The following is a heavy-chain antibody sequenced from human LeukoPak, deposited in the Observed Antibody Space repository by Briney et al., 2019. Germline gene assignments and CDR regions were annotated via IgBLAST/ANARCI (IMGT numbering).Heavy chain of an antibody. D-gene: IGHD3-10*01. J-gene: IGHJ6*02. CDR1: GGSISSSSYY. V-gene: IGHV4-39*07. CDR2: IYYSGST. Sequence: TSETLSLTCTVSGGSISSSSYYCGWIRQPPGKGPEWIGSIYYSGSTYYNPSLKSRVTISVDTSKNQFSLKLSSVTAADTAVYYCARDNPLGELSSYYYGMDVWGQGTTVTVSS. CDR3: ARDNPLGELSSYYYGMDV.